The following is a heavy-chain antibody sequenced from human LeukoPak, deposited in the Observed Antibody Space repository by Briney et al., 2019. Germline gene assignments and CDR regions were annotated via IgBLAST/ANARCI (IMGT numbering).Heavy chain of an antibody. V-gene: IGHV4-59*08. D-gene: IGHD3-3*01. J-gene: IGHJ5*02. CDR3: ARQGRRITIFGVVSHNWFDP. Sequence: PSETLSLTCTVSGGSIRSYYRSWIRQPPGKGLEWIGYIYYSGSTNYNPSLKSRVTISVDTSKNQFSLKLSSVTAADTAVYYCARQGRRITIFGVVSHNWFDPWGQGTLVTVSS. CDR2: IYYSGST. CDR1: GGSIRSYY.